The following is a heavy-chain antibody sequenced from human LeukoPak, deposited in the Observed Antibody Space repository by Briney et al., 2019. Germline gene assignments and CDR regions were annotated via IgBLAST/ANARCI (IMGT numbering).Heavy chain of an antibody. J-gene: IGHJ5*02. CDR3: ARLGPLHWFDP. Sequence: SETLSLTCTVSGGSISSYYWSWIRQPPGKGLEWIGYIYTSGSTNYNPSLKSRVTISVDTSKNQFSLKLSSVTAADTAVYYCARLGPLHWFDPWGQGTLVTVSS. CDR1: GGSISSYY. V-gene: IGHV4-4*09. CDR2: IYTSGST.